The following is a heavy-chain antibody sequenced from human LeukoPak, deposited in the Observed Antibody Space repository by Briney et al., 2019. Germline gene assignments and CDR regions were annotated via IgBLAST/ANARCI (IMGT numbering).Heavy chain of an antibody. Sequence: GGSLRLSCAAPGFTFSSYWMSWVRQAPGKGLEWVANIKQDGSEKYYVDSVKGRFTISRDNAKNSLYLQMNSLRAEDTAVYYCASLALWGQGTLVTVSS. D-gene: IGHD3-16*01. CDR3: ASLAL. CDR1: GFTFSSYW. V-gene: IGHV3-7*01. CDR2: IKQDGSEK. J-gene: IGHJ4*02.